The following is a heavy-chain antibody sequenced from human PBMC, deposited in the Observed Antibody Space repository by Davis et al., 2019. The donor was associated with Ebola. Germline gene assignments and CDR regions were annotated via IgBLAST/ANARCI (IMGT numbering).Heavy chain of an antibody. Sequence: AASVKVSCKASGYTFTSYYMHWLRQARGQALEWTGIINPSGGSTSYAQKFQGRVTMTRDTSTSTVYMELSSLRSEATAVYYCASPGPVGGSYLHYWAQGTRVTVSS. J-gene: IGHJ4*02. CDR2: INPSGGST. CDR1: GYTFTSYY. V-gene: IGHV1-46*01. D-gene: IGHD1-26*01. CDR3: ASPGPVGGSYLHY.